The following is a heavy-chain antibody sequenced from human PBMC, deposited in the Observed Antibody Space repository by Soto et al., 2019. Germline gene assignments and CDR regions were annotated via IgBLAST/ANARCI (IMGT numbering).Heavy chain of an antibody. CDR3: ARGNYYASGDYYNVPIGY. J-gene: IGHJ4*01. CDR1: GVSFRNYY. V-gene: IGHV4-34*01. D-gene: IGHD3-10*01. CDR2: INHSGST. Sequence: QVQLQQWGAGLLKPSETLSLTCAVYGVSFRNYYWSWIRQPPGKGLEWIGEINHSGSTNHNPSLKSRVTISVDTSKKQFSLRLSSVTAADTAVYYCARGNYYASGDYYNVPIGYRGHGTLVTVSS.